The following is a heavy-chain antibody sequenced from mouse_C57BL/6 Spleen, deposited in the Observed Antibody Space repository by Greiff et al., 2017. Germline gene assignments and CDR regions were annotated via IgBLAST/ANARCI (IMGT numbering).Heavy chain of an antibody. Sequence: VQLQQSGPELVKPGASVKISCKASGYSFTGYYMNWVKQSPEKSLEWIGEINPSTGGTPYNQKFKSKATLTVTKSSSTAYMQLKSLTSEDSAVYYCARYDGYYGDYWGQGTTLTVSS. CDR2: INPSTGGT. J-gene: IGHJ2*01. V-gene: IGHV1-42*01. CDR1: GYSFTGYY. CDR3: ARYDGYYGDY. D-gene: IGHD2-3*01.